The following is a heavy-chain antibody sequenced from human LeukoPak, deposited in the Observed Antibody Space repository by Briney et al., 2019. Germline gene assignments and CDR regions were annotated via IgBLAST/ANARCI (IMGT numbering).Heavy chain of an antibody. CDR2: IGGSDGST. V-gene: IGHV3-23*01. CDR1: GFTFSSYA. D-gene: IGHD2-21*01. CDR3: AKDFRIGYSAHFDY. J-gene: IGHJ4*02. Sequence: GGSLRLSCAASGFTFSSYAMSWVRQAPGKGLEWVSAIGGSDGSTYYADTVKGRFSISRDNSKNTLYLQMDSLRGEDTAVYYCAKDFRIGYSAHFDYWGQGALVTVSS.